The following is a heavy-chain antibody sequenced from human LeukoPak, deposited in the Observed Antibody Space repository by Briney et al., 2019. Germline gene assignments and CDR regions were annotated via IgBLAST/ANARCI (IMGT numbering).Heavy chain of an antibody. Sequence: ASVKVSCKASGGTFSSYAISWVRQAPGQGLEWMGGIIPIFGTANYAQKFQSRVTITADESTSTAYMELSSLRSEDTAVYYCARDYYDSSGYRNGWGQGTLVTVSS. D-gene: IGHD3-22*01. CDR3: ARDYYDSSGYRNG. J-gene: IGHJ4*02. V-gene: IGHV1-69*13. CDR2: IIPIFGTA. CDR1: GGTFSSYA.